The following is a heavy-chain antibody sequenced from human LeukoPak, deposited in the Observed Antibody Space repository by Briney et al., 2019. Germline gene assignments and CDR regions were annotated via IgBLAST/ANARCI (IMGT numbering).Heavy chain of an antibody. CDR1: GGSISNYY. CDR3: ARDYSSGWYMD. J-gene: IGHJ4*02. Sequence: SETLSLTCTVSGGSISNYYWSWIRQPPGKGLEWIGFIYYRGSTNYNPSLKSRVTISVDTSKNQFSLELNSVTAADTALYYCARDYSSGWYMDWGQGTLVTVSS. V-gene: IGHV4-59*01. CDR2: IYYRGST. D-gene: IGHD6-19*01.